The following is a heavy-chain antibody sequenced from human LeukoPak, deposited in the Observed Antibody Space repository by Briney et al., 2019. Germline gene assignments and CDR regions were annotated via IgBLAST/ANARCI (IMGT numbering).Heavy chain of an antibody. V-gene: IGHV4-4*07. CDR3: ARAPGGYVWGSYRYAPFDY. Sequence: SSETLSLTCTVSGGSISSYYWSWIRQPAGKGLEWIGRIYTSGSTNYNPSLKSRVTMSVDTSKNQFSLKLSSVTAADTAVYYCARAPGGYVWGSYRYAPFDYWGQGTLVTVSS. J-gene: IGHJ4*02. CDR1: GGSISSYY. CDR2: IYTSGST. D-gene: IGHD3-16*02.